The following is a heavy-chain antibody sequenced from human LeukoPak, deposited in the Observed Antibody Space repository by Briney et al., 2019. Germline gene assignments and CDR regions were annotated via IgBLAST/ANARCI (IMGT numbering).Heavy chain of an antibody. CDR1: GGSFSGYY. Sequence: SETLSLTCAVYGGSFSGYYWSWIRQPPGKGLQWIGEINHSGSANYNPSLKSRVAISVDTSKNQFSLRLSSVTAADTAVYYCAREAFYYASGSYSSYYYYLDVWGRGTTVTISS. D-gene: IGHD3-10*01. CDR2: INHSGSA. J-gene: IGHJ6*03. V-gene: IGHV4-34*01. CDR3: AREAFYYASGSYSSYYYYLDV.